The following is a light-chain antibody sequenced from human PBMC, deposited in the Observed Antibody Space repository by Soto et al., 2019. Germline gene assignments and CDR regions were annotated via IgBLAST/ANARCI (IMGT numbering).Light chain of an antibody. CDR3: QQTYGAPLS. CDR2: WAS. Sequence: ILMTQSPDALAVSLGGRATISCRSSRILLSSADNKNYLAWYQHKVGQPPKLIVNWASTRGSGVPERFSGSGSGTDFTLTISSLQAEDVAVYYCQQTYGAPLSFGGGTKVDIK. J-gene: IGKJ4*01. V-gene: IGKV4-1*01. CDR1: RILLSSADNKNY.